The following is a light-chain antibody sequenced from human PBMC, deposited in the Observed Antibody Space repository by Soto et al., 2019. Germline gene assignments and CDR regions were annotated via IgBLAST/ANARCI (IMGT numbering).Light chain of an antibody. Sequence: EIVLTQSPGTLSLSPGERDTLSCRASQSISSSYLAWYQQKPGQAPRLLVYGASSRATGIPDRFSGSGSGTDFTLTISRLEPEDFALYYCQQYGSSRFTFGPGTKVDIK. CDR2: GAS. V-gene: IGKV3-20*01. J-gene: IGKJ3*01. CDR1: QSISSSY. CDR3: QQYGSSRFT.